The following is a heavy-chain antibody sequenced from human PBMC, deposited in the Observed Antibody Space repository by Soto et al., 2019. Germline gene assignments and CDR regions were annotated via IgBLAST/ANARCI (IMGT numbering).Heavy chain of an antibody. CDR3: ARNRPNYPPYGSGSYYTRYNWFDP. J-gene: IGHJ5*02. Sequence: SETLSLTCAVYGGSFSGYYWSWIRQPPGKGLEWIGEINHSGSTNYNPSLKSRVTISVDTSKNQFSLKLSSVTAADTAVYYCARNRPNYPPYGSGSYYTRYNWFDPWGQGTLVTVSS. CDR1: GGSFSGYY. V-gene: IGHV4-34*01. CDR2: INHSGST. D-gene: IGHD3-10*01.